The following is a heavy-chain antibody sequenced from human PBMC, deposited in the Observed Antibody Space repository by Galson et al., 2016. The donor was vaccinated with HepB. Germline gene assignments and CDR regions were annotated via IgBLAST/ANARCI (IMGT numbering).Heavy chain of an antibody. Sequence: SLRLSCAASGFSVSSKYMSWVRQAPGKGLEWVSSIYSGGTTYYADSLRGRFTISRDNSKNTVNLQMNSLRAEDTAVFYCARGDSGGYTPDAFDIWGQGTMVTVSS. CDR1: GFSVSSKY. V-gene: IGHV3-53*01. CDR2: IYSGGTT. CDR3: ARGDSGGYTPDAFDI. J-gene: IGHJ3*02. D-gene: IGHD3-22*01.